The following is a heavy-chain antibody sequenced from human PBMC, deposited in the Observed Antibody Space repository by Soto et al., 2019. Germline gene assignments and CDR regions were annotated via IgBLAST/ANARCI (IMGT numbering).Heavy chain of an antibody. J-gene: IGHJ4*02. D-gene: IGHD3-3*01. CDR3: AHRVLRTVFGLVTTTAIYFDF. V-gene: IGHV2-5*02. CDR2: IYWDDDK. Sequence: KESGPTVVRPTETLTLTCRFSGFSLTTSGVGVGWIRQSPGKAPEWLALIYWDDDKRYSASLKSRLTIIKDTSKNQVVLTVSDLDPTDTATYYCAHRVLRTVFGLVTTTAIYFDFWGQGTPVAVSS. CDR1: GFSLTTSGVG.